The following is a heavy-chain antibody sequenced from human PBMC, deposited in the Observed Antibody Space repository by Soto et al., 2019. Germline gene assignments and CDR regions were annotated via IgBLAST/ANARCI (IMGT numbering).Heavy chain of an antibody. CDR1: GGSIHDYY. V-gene: IGHV4-59*01. CDR3: ARVNRGAFDH. CDR2: IFYTGST. Sequence: QVQLQESGPGLVKPSQTLSLTCTVSGGSIHDYYWGWIRQPPGKGLEWIGSIFYTGSTDYNPSLRSRVTLSLATSKNQFSLNLSSVTAADTAVYYCARVNRGAFDHWGQGALVTVSS. J-gene: IGHJ4*02.